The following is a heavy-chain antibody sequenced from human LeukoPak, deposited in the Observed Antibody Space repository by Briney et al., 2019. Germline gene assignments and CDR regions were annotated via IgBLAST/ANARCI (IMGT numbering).Heavy chain of an antibody. CDR2: ISSSGSTI. CDR1: GFTFSDYY. V-gene: IGHV3-11*04. Sequence: GGSLRLSCAASGFTFSDYYMSWIRQAPGKGLEWVSYISSSGSTIYYADSVKGRFTISRDNAKNSLYLQMDILRVEDTALYFCARDSWYRCGNDCYSVDYWGQGSLVTVSS. CDR3: ARDSWYRCGNDCYSVDY. D-gene: IGHD2-21*02. J-gene: IGHJ4*02.